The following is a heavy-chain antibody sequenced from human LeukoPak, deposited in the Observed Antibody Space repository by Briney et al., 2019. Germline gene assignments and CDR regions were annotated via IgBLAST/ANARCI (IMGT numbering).Heavy chain of an antibody. D-gene: IGHD6-19*01. CDR3: AREVFISGWYSLQY. Sequence: ASVKVSCKASGYTFTAYYMHWVRQAPGQGPEWVGWINPNSGGTNYGEKFQGRVTMTRDTSISTAYMELSGLRSDDTAVYYCAREVFISGWYSLQYWGQGTLVTVSS. V-gene: IGHV1-2*02. CDR1: GYTFTAYY. CDR2: INPNSGGT. J-gene: IGHJ4*02.